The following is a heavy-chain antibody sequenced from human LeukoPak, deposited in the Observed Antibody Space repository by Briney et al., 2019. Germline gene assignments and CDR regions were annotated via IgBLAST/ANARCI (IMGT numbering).Heavy chain of an antibody. CDR1: GYSFSNDW. CDR2: IYPGDSDT. CDR3: ARRGCNGGSCYAY. V-gene: IGHV5-51*01. D-gene: IGHD2-15*01. Sequence: PGESLKISCKGSGYSFSNDWIGWVRQMPGKGLEWMGIIYPGDSDTRYSPSFQGQVTISADKSISTAHLQWSSLGASDTAVYYCARRGCNGGSCYAYWGQGTLVTVSS. J-gene: IGHJ4*02.